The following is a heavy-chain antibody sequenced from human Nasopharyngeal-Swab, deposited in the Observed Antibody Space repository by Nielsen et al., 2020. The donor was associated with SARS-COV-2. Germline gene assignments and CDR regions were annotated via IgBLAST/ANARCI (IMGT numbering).Heavy chain of an antibody. Sequence: GESLKISCAASGFTFSDYYMSWIRQAPGKGLEWVSYISSSGSTIYYADSVKGRFTISRDNAKNSLYLQMNSLRAEDTAVYYCARGGEGYDFWSGYASYYGMDVWGQGTTVTVSS. V-gene: IGHV3-11*01. D-gene: IGHD3-3*01. CDR3: ARGGEGYDFWSGYASYYGMDV. J-gene: IGHJ6*02. CDR2: ISSSGSTI. CDR1: GFTFSDYY.